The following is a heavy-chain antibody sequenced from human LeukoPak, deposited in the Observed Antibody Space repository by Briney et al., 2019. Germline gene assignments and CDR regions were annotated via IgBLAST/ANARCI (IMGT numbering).Heavy chain of an antibody. CDR3: ARRSWLQFVDY. CDR2: ISTYNGDT. CDR1: GYTFTSYG. D-gene: IGHD5-24*01. Sequence: GASVKVSCKASGYTFTSYGIRWVRQAPGQGLEWMGWISTYNGDTNYARKLQGRVTMTTDTSTSTAYMALRSLRSDDTAVYYCARRSWLQFVDYWGQGTLVTVSS. J-gene: IGHJ4*02. V-gene: IGHV1-18*01.